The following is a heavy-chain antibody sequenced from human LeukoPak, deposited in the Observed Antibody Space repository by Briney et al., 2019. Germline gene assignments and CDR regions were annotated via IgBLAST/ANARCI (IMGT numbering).Heavy chain of an antibody. D-gene: IGHD3-22*01. Sequence: GGSLRLSCAASGFSFSNYWMSWVRQAPGKGLEWVANINQDGSEKNYVDSVKGRFTISRDNAKNTLYLQMISLRAEDTAVYYCARAGYYYDSSGYQNFDYWGQGTLVTVSS. CDR1: GFSFSNYW. V-gene: IGHV3-7*01. J-gene: IGHJ4*02. CDR2: INQDGSEK. CDR3: ARAGYYYDSSGYQNFDY.